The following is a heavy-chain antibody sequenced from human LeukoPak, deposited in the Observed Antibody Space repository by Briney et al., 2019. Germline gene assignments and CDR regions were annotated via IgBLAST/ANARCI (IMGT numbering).Heavy chain of an antibody. V-gene: IGHV3-30*02. CDR3: AKDLFL. CDR2: IQYDGSHE. Sequence: PGGSLRLSCAASGFTFSTSDMHWVRQAPGKGLECLSFIQYDGSHENYSDSVKGRFTISRDNSRNTLYLQMYSLRPDDTAVYYCAKDLFLWGERTVVTVSS. J-gene: IGHJ3*01. CDR1: GFTFSTSD. D-gene: IGHD2-21*01.